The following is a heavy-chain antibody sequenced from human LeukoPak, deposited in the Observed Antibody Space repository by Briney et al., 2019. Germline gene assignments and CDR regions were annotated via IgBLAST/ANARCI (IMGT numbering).Heavy chain of an antibody. CDR2: ISYDGSNK. Sequence: GGSLRLSCAASGFTFSSYTMHWVRQAPGKGLEWVAVISYDGSNKYYADSVKGRFTISRDNFKNTLYLQMNSLRAEDTAVYYCARDSYGLYYFDYWGQGTLVTVSS. D-gene: IGHD5-18*01. J-gene: IGHJ4*02. V-gene: IGHV3-30-3*01. CDR1: GFTFSSYT. CDR3: ARDSYGLYYFDY.